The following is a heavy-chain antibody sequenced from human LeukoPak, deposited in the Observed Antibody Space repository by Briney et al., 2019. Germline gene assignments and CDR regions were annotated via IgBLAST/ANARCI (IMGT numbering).Heavy chain of an antibody. V-gene: IGHV1-18*01. D-gene: IGHD3-10*01. Sequence: GASVKVSCKASGYTFTSYGISWVRQAPGQGLEWMGWISAYNGNTNYAQKLQGRVTMTTDTSTSTAYMELRSLRSDDTAVYYCARSPYEVGEFQYYMDVWGKGTTVTVSS. J-gene: IGHJ6*03. CDR3: ARSPYEVGEFQYYMDV. CDR1: GYTFTSYG. CDR2: ISAYNGNT.